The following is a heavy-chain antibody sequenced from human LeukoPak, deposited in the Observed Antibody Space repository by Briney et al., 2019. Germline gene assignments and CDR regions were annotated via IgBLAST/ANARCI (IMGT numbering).Heavy chain of an antibody. CDR1: GYTFTGYY. Sequence: GASVKVSCKASGYTFTGYYMHWVRQAPGQGLEWMGWINPKSGGTNYAQKFQGRVTMTRDTSISTAYMELSRLRSDDTAVYYCAREALGGYSYGLDYWGQGTLVTVSS. CDR3: AREALGGYSYGLDY. D-gene: IGHD5-18*01. V-gene: IGHV1-2*02. J-gene: IGHJ4*02. CDR2: INPKSGGT.